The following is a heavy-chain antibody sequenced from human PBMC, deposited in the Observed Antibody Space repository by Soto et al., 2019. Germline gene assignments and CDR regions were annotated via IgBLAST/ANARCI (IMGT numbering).Heavy chain of an antibody. CDR2: INSDGSST. CDR3: ARAEWLVQSYYYYGMDV. Sequence: VGSLRLSCAASGFTFSSYWMHWVRQAPGKGLVWVSRINSDGSSTSYADSVKGRFTISRDNAKNTLYLQMNSLRAEDTAVYYCARAEWLVQSYYYYGMDVWGQGTTVTVSS. D-gene: IGHD6-19*01. CDR1: GFTFSSYW. V-gene: IGHV3-74*01. J-gene: IGHJ6*02.